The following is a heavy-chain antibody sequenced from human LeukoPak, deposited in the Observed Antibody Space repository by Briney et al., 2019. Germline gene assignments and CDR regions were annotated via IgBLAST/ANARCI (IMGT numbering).Heavy chain of an antibody. D-gene: IGHD2-2*01. V-gene: IGHV3-21*01. CDR1: GFTFSTYT. Sequence: GGSLRLSCAASGFTFSTYTMNWVRQAPGNGLEWVSSISHSNHYIYYADSVKGRFTISRGNAKNSLSLQMNSMRAEDTAAYYCARDSEGYQLLKGFDYWGLGTLVTVSS. CDR2: ISHSNHYI. J-gene: IGHJ4*02. CDR3: ARDSEGYQLLKGFDY.